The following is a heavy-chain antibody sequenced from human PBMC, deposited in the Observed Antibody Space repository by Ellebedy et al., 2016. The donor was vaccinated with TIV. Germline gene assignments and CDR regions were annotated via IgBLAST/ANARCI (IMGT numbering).Heavy chain of an antibody. Sequence: GESLKISCKASGYSFTSYWVGWVRQSPGKGLESLGNIYPGDSDTRYSPSFQGQVTISADKSISTAYLQWSRLKASDTAMYYCARSDSSGYEFDYWGQGTLVTVSS. J-gene: IGHJ4*02. CDR2: IYPGDSDT. D-gene: IGHD3-22*01. V-gene: IGHV5-51*01. CDR1: GYSFTSYW. CDR3: ARSDSSGYEFDY.